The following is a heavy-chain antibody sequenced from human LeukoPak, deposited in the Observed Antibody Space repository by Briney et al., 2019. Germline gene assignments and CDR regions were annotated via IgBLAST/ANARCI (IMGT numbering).Heavy chain of an antibody. CDR3: ARVSGYYYYYMDV. V-gene: IGHV4-34*01. Sequence: SETLSLTCAVYGGSFSGYYWSWIRQPPGKGLEWIGSIYYSGSTYYNPSLKSRVTISVDTSKNQFSLKLSSVTAADTAVYYCARVSGYYYYYMDVWGKGTTVTVSS. CDR1: GGSFSGYY. J-gene: IGHJ6*03. D-gene: IGHD3-10*01. CDR2: IYYSGST.